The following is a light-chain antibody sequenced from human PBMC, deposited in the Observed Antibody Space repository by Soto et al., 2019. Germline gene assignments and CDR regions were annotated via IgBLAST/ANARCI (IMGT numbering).Light chain of an antibody. CDR1: QSISSW. Sequence: DIQMTQSPSTLSASVGDRVTITCRASQSISSWLAWYQQKPGTAPKLLIYKASTLQSGVPSRFSGSGSGTEFTLTISSLQPDDSATYSCQQYNDNWTFGQGTKGEIK. CDR3: QQYNDNWT. V-gene: IGKV1-5*03. CDR2: KAS. J-gene: IGKJ1*01.